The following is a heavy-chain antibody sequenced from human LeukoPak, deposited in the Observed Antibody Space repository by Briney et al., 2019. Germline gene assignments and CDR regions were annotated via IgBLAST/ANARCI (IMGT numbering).Heavy chain of an antibody. V-gene: IGHV3-21*01. D-gene: IGHD6-19*01. J-gene: IGHJ4*02. CDR1: QFTFSSYS. CDR3: ARDEETVAGLNGFDL. Sequence: PGGSLRLSCAASQFTFSSYSMNWFRQAPGKGLEWVASITSGSKYIFYADPVKGRFTISRDNAENSLFLQMNSLRAEDTGVYYCARDEETVAGLNGFDLWGQGTLVTVSS. CDR2: ITSGSKYI.